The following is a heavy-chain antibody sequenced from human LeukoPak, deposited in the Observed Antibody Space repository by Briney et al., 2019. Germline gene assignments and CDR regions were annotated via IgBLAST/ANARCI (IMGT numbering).Heavy chain of an antibody. J-gene: IGHJ6*02. CDR3: AREQGWSDSYYGMDV. Sequence: GGSLRLSCVASGFTFSNYWMSWVRQAPGKGLEWLANMKEDGSARYYVDSMKGRFTISRDNAKNSLYLQMNSLRAEDTAVYYCAREQGWSDSYYGMDVWDQGTTVTVSS. CDR1: GFTFSNYW. V-gene: IGHV3-7*01. CDR2: MKEDGSAR.